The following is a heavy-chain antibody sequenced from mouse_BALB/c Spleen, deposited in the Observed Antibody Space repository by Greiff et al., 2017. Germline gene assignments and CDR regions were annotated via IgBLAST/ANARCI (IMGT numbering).Heavy chain of an antibody. CDR1: GYTFTDYA. CDR3: ATGYGSSYWFAY. J-gene: IGHJ3*01. CDR2: ISTYYGDA. D-gene: IGHD1-1*01. V-gene: IGHV1S137*01. Sequence: QVQLKQSGAELVRPGVSVKISCKGSGYTFTDYAMHWVKQSHAKSLEWIGVISTYYGDASYNQKFKGKATMTVDKSSSTAYMELARLTSEDSAIYYCATGYGSSYWFAYWGQGTLVTVSA.